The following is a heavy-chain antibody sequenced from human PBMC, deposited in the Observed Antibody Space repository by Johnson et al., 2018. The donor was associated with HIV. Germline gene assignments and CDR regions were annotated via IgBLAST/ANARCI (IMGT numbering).Heavy chain of an antibody. CDR1: GFIFSDHY. CDR3: HVVVAADQTNYHDAFDI. V-gene: IGHV3-72*01. CDR2: SRGKANTHTT. Sequence: VQLVESGGGVVRPGGSLRLSCAASGFIFSDHYMDWVRQAPGKGLEWVGRSRGKANTHTTSYAASGKGRFTISRDDAKSLLYLHMNSLRAEDTALYYCHVVVAADQTNYHDAFDIWGQGTMVTVSS. D-gene: IGHD2-15*01. J-gene: IGHJ3*02.